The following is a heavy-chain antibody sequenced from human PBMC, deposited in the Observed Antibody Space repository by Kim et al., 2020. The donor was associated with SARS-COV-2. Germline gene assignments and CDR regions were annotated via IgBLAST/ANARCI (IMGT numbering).Heavy chain of an antibody. V-gene: IGHV1-69*13. J-gene: IGHJ6*02. CDR2: IIPIFGTA. D-gene: IGHD3-3*01. Sequence: SVKVSCKASGGTFSSYAISWVRQAPGQGLEWMGGIIPIFGTANYAQKFQGRVTITADESTSTAYMELSSLRSEDTAVYYCARAPLWSGYYIGDYYYGMDVWGQGTTVTVSS. CDR3: ARAPLWSGYYIGDYYYGMDV. CDR1: GGTFSSYA.